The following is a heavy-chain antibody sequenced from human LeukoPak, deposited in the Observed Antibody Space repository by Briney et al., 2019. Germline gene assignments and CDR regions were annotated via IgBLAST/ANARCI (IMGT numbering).Heavy chain of an antibody. CDR1: GFTFSSFG. D-gene: IGHD2-2*01. V-gene: IGHV3-33*01. Sequence: GGSLRLSCAASGFTFSSFGMHWVRQAPGKGLEWVAVIWYDGSNKYYADSVKGRFTISRDNSKNTLYLQMNSLRAEDTAVCYCARAVSSNYYYGMDVWGQGTTVTVSS. J-gene: IGHJ6*02. CDR2: IWYDGSNK. CDR3: ARAVSSNYYYGMDV.